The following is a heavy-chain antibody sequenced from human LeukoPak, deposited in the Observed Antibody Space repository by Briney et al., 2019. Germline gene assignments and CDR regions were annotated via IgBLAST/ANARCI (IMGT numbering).Heavy chain of an antibody. D-gene: IGHD3-16*01. CDR2: ISGSGGST. CDR3: ARAPHDVFYYYYGMDV. Sequence: GGSLRLSCAASGFTFSSYAMSWVRQAPGKGLEWVSAISGSGGSTYYADSVKGRFTISRDNSKNTLYLQMNSLRAEDTAVYYCARAPHDVFYYYYGMDVWGQGTTVTVSS. V-gene: IGHV3-23*01. J-gene: IGHJ6*02. CDR1: GFTFSSYA.